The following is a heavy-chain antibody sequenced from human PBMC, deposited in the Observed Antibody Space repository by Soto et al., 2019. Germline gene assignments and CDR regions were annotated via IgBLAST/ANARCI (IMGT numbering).Heavy chain of an antibody. CDR3: AQIRLTTTGDH. D-gene: IGHD4-17*01. J-gene: IGHJ4*02. Sequence: QITLKESGPTLVKPTQTLTLTCTFSGFSLSTRGVGVGWIRQPPGKALEWLALIYWDDDKRYRSSLKNRLTXTXXTSIKQVVLTMTNMDPVDTATYYCAQIRLTTTGDHWGQGTPVIVSS. CDR1: GFSLSTRGVG. V-gene: IGHV2-5*02. CDR2: IYWDDDK.